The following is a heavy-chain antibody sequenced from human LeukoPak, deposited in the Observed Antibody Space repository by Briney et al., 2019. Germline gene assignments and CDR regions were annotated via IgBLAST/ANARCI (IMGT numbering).Heavy chain of an antibody. D-gene: IGHD3-10*01. CDR1: GSSFTSYC. Sequence: ASVKVSCTASGSSFTSYCISWVRQAPGQGVGWVGWISAYNCNKNYAQMLQGRVTITTDTSTSTAYMELRSLSSGDTAVYDCAREALWFGAVRHFDYWGQGTLVTVSS. CDR3: AREALWFGAVRHFDY. J-gene: IGHJ4*02. V-gene: IGHV1-18*01. CDR2: ISAYNCNK.